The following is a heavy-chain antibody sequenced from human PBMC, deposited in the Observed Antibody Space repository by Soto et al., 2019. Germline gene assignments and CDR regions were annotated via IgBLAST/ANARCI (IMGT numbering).Heavy chain of an antibody. V-gene: IGHV3-23*01. CDR1: GFSFNTFD. Sequence: EVQVLESGGDLVEPGGSLRLYCAASGFSFNTFDMSWVRQAPGKGLEWVSVILGRDDTTYYADSVKGRFTISRDTFKNTLHFQMNSLRVEDTALYFCTKGAWLDYWGQGTLVTVSS. CDR2: ILGRDDTT. D-gene: IGHD5-12*01. CDR3: TKGAWLDY. J-gene: IGHJ4*02.